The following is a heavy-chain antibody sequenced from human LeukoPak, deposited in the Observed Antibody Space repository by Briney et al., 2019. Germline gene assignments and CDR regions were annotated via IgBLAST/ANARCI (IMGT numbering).Heavy chain of an antibody. CDR1: GYTFIRFA. CDR2: INAGNGNT. Sequence: ASVTVSCKASGYTFIRFALHWVRQAPGQRLEWMGWINAGNGNTKYSQKFQGRVTITRDTSATTAYMELSSLRSEDTAVYYCATVGASPRSFDYWGQGTLVTVSS. V-gene: IGHV1-3*01. CDR3: ATVGASPRSFDY. J-gene: IGHJ4*02.